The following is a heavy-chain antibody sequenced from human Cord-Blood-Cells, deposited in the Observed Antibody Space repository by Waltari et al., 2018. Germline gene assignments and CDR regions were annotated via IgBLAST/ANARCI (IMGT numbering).Heavy chain of an antibody. J-gene: IGHJ5*02. CDR3: ASEYSSSSNWFDP. CDR2: IYYSWST. CDR1: GGSISSSSYY. Sequence: QLQLQESGPGLVKPSETLSLTCTVSGGSISSSSYYWGWIRQPPGKGLEWIGSIYYSWSTYHNPSLESRVTISVDTSKNQFSLKLSSVTAADTAVYYCASEYSSSSNWFDPWGQGTLVTVSS. D-gene: IGHD6-6*01. V-gene: IGHV4-39*01.